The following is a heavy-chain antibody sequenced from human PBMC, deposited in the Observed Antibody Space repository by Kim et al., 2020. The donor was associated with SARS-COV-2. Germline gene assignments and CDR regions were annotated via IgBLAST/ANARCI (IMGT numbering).Heavy chain of an antibody. J-gene: IGHJ4*02. Sequence: TPSLKSRVTISVEQSKNQFSLKLSSVTAADTAVYYCARGERITMVPFDYWGQGTLVTVSS. V-gene: IGHV4-4*02. D-gene: IGHD3-10*01. CDR3: ARGERITMVPFDY.